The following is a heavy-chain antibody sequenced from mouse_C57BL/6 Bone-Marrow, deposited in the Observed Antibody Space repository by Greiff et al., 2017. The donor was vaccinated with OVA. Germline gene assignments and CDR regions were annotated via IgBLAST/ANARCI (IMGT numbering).Heavy chain of an antibody. CDR3: AREEVYYDYDYWYFDV. J-gene: IGHJ1*03. Sequence: VQRVESGAELVKPGASVKLSCKASGYTFTSYWMHWVKQRPGRGLEWIGRIDPNSGGTKYNEKFKSKATLTVDKPSSTAYMQLSSLTSEDDAVYYCAREEVYYDYDYWYFDVWGTGTTVTVSS. CDR2: IDPNSGGT. V-gene: IGHV1-72*01. CDR1: GYTFTSYW. D-gene: IGHD2-4*01.